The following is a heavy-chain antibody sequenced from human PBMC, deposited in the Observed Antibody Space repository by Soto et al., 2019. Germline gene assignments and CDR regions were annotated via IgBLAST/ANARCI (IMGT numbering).Heavy chain of an antibody. CDR1: GFTFSSNS. CDR2: ISSSSSYI. Sequence: EVQLVESGGGLVKPGGSLRLSCAASGFTFSSNSMNWVRQAPGKGLEWVSSISSSSSYIYYADSMKGRFTISRDNAKNSLYLQMNSLRAEDTAVYYCARGSHYFYGMDVWGQGTTVTASS. J-gene: IGHJ6*02. V-gene: IGHV3-21*01. CDR3: ARGSHYFYGMDV.